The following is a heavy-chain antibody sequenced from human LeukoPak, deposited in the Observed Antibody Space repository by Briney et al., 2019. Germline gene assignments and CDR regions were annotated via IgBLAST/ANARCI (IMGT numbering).Heavy chain of an antibody. Sequence: GGSLRLSCAAPGFTFSNYALTWVRQAPGRGLEWVSSISGAGPYYADSVKGRFSISRDNYKNTLYLQMSSLRAEDTAVYYCARDPNGNYVGAFDFQRWGQGTLVTVSS. CDR1: GFTFSNYA. J-gene: IGHJ1*01. D-gene: IGHD4-17*01. V-gene: IGHV3-23*01. CDR2: ISGAGP. CDR3: ARDPNGNYVGAFDFQR.